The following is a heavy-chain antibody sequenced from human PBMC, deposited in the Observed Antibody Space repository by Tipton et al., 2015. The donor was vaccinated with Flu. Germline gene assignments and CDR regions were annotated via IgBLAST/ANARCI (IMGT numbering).Heavy chain of an antibody. D-gene: IGHD5-24*01. CDR1: GFTFSTSW. V-gene: IGHV3-7*01. CDR3: ANYGVLNSGFFYNLDV. Sequence: SLRLSCTASGFTFSTSWMTWFRQAPGKGPEWVANIAPGAREINYVDSVRGRFIISRDDTRGSLYLQMNSLRAEDTATYYCANYGVLNSGFFYNLDVWDQGP. J-gene: IGHJ6*02. CDR2: IAPGAREI.